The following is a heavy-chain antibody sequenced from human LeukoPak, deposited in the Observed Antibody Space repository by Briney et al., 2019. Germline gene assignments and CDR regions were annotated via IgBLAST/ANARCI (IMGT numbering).Heavy chain of an antibody. Sequence: PSETLSHTCVDPRDSITGANCCSIRQPPGKGLEWIGYIHYSGSTNCNPSLKSRVTISLDTSKNQFSLKLTSVTAADTAVYYCSIAGSDFSIPGPYWVQGTLVTVSS. J-gene: IGHJ4*02. D-gene: IGHD1-26*01. V-gene: IGHV4-59*01. CDR3: SIAGSDFSIPGPY. CDR1: RDSITGAN. CDR2: IHYSGST.